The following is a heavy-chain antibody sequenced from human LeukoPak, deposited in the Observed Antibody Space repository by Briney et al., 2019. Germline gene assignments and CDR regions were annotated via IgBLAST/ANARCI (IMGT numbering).Heavy chain of an antibody. D-gene: IGHD3-22*01. Sequence: GRSLRLSCAASGFTFDDYAMHWVRQAPGKGLEWVSAIGTGSDTYYLDSVKGRFTISRENAKSSLYLQMNSLRAGDTAVYYCARGPRYGSSDYPNYGMDVWGQGTTVTVSS. V-gene: IGHV3-13*01. CDR3: ARGPRYGSSDYPNYGMDV. CDR2: IGTGSDT. J-gene: IGHJ6*02. CDR1: GFTFDDYA.